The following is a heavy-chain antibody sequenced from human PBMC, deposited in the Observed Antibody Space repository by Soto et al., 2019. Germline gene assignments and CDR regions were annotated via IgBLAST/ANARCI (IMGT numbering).Heavy chain of an antibody. CDR1: GFTFSTYW. CDR3: ARDPVIGTTDYGLDV. Sequence: EVQLVESGGGLVQPGGSLRLSCAASGFTFSTYWMHWVRQPPGKGLVWVSRINNDGSNTAYADSVKGRFTISRDNAQSTLYLQMNSLRAEDTAVYYCARDPVIGTTDYGLDVWGQGTTVSVSS. V-gene: IGHV3-74*01. D-gene: IGHD1-7*01. J-gene: IGHJ6*02. CDR2: INNDGSNT.